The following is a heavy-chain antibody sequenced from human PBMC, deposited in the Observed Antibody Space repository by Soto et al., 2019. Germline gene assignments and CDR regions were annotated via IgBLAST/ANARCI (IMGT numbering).Heavy chain of an antibody. Sequence: SVKVSCKASGGTFSSYAICWVRQAPGQGLEWMGGIIPIFGTANYAQKFQGRVTITADESTSTAYMELSSLRSEDTAVYYCARGYSSSWWGDYYYGMDVWGQGTTVTVSS. V-gene: IGHV1-69*13. CDR2: IIPIFGTA. CDR1: GGTFSSYA. CDR3: ARGYSSSWWGDYYYGMDV. D-gene: IGHD6-13*01. J-gene: IGHJ6*02.